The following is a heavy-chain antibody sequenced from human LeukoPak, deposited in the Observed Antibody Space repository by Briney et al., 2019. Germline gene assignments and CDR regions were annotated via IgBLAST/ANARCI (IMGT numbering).Heavy chain of an antibody. J-gene: IGHJ5*02. CDR3: ARDALRAGPESFYDYVWGSYADP. D-gene: IGHD3-16*01. CDR2: ISAYNGNT. Sequence: ASVKVSCKASGYTFTSYGISWVRQAPGQGLEWMGWISAYNGNTNYAQKLQGRVTMTTDTSTSTAYMELRSLRSDDTAVYYCARDALRAGPESFYDYVWGSYADPWGQGTLVTVSS. V-gene: IGHV1-18*01. CDR1: GYTFTSYG.